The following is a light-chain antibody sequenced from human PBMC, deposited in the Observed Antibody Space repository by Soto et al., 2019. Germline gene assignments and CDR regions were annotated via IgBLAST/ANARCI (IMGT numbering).Light chain of an antibody. V-gene: IGKV1-39*01. J-gene: IGKJ1*01. CDR3: QQGFTTPWT. CDR2: AAS. Sequence: DIQMTQSPPSLFASVGDRLTITCRASQGISTYLNWYRQKPGKAPELLIYAASSLQSGVPSRFSGSGSATDFTLTIGSLQPEDSATYYCQQGFTTPWTFGQGTKVEIK. CDR1: QGISTY.